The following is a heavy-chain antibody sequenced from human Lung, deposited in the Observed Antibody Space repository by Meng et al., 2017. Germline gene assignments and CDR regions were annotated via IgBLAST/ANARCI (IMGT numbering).Heavy chain of an antibody. CDR3: ARDDSGYADFDS. Sequence: QVQLQGSGPGLVNPSGTLPLTCAVSGGSISSNNWWSWVRQTPGRGLEWIGEVHHSGSTNYNPSLKSRVIISVNNSKNQFSLKLTSVTAADTAVYYCARDDSGYADFDSWGQGTLVTVSS. CDR2: VHHSGST. V-gene: IGHV4-4*02. D-gene: IGHD3-22*01. J-gene: IGHJ4*02. CDR1: GGSISSNNW.